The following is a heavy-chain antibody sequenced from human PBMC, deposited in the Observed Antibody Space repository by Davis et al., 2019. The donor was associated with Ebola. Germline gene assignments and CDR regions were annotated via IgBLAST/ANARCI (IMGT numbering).Heavy chain of an antibody. Sequence: GGSLRLSCAASGFTFSSYAMHWVRQASGKGLEWVGRFRNKANSYATAYAASVKGRFTISRDDSKNTAYLQMNSLKTEDTAVYYCTSTAGTNDYWGQGTLVTVSS. CDR3: TSTAGTNDY. CDR1: GFTFSSYA. V-gene: IGHV3-73*01. J-gene: IGHJ4*02. D-gene: IGHD6-13*01. CDR2: FRNKANSYAT.